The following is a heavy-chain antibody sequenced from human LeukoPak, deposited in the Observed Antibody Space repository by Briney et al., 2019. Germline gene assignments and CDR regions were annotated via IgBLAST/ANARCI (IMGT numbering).Heavy chain of an antibody. CDR1: GYTFTGHH. J-gene: IGHJ4*02. D-gene: IGHD3-22*01. Sequence: ASVKVSCKASGYTFTGHHMHWVRQAPGQGLEWMGWINPNSGGTTYAQTFQDRVTMTRDTSISTAYMELSRLRSDDTAVYYCARVRNYYDSTGFAAEFDYWGQGTLVTVSS. CDR2: INPNSGGT. V-gene: IGHV1-2*02. CDR3: ARVRNYYDSTGFAAEFDY.